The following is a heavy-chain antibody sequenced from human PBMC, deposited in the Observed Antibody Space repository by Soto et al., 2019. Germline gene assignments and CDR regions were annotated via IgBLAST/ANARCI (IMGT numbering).Heavy chain of an antibody. CDR3: AKVSSSWYAGFFDL. D-gene: IGHD6-13*01. CDR2: LSGSGGSI. CDR1: GFSFSSHA. V-gene: IGHV3-23*01. J-gene: IGHJ4*02. Sequence: GGSLRLSCTASGFSFSSHAMTWVRQAPGKGLEWVSGLSGSGGSIYYADSVKGRFTISRDNSMNTLYLQMKTLRAEDTAVYYCAKVSSSWYAGFFDLWGQGT.